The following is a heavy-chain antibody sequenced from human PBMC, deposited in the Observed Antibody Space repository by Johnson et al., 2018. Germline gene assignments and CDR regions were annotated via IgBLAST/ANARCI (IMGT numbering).Heavy chain of an antibody. D-gene: IGHD3-10*01. J-gene: IGHJ3*01. CDR3: AKDSGSGSFTV. CDR1: GFTFDDYA. CDR2: ISWNSGSI. V-gene: IGHV3-9*01. Sequence: VQLVQSGGGLVQPGRSLRLSCAASGFTFDDYAMHWVRQAPGKGLEWVSGISWNSGSIGYADSGKGRFTISRDNAKNSLYLQMNSLRAEDTALYYCAKDSGSGSFTVWGQGTMVTVSS.